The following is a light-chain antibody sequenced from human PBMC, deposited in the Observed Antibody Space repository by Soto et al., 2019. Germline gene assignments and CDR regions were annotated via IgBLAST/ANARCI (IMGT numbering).Light chain of an antibody. V-gene: IGKV3-15*01. CDR3: QQYNDWPQT. CDR1: QSISNY. Sequence: EIVMTQSPATLSVFPGERATLSCRASQSISNYLAWYQQKPGQAPRLLIYGASSRATGIPARFSGSGSGTEFTLTISSLQSEDFAVYYCQQYNDWPQTFGQGTKVEIK. CDR2: GAS. J-gene: IGKJ1*01.